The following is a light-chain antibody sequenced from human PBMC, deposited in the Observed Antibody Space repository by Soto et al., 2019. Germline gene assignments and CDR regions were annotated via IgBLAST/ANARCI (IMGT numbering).Light chain of an antibody. CDR3: QQYYSGRT. J-gene: IGKJ1*01. CDR2: WAS. Sequence: DIVMTQSPDSLAVSLGERTTINCRSSQSVLHRSKRKNYLAWYQQKAGQPPKLLISWASTRESGVPDRLSGSGSGTDFTLTISSLQAEDVATYYCQQYYSGRTFGQGTKVDIK. V-gene: IGKV4-1*01. CDR1: QSVLHRSKRKNY.